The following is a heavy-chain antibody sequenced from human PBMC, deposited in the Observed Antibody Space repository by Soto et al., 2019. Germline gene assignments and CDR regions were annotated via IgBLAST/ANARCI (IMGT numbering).Heavy chain of an antibody. CDR2: ISAYNGNT. J-gene: IGHJ6*02. Sequence: GASVKVSCKASGYTFTSYGISWVRQAPGQGLEWMGWISAYNGNTNYAQKLQGRVTMTTDTSTSTAYMELRSLRSDDTAVYYCARDFPYYDFWSGYYPYYYYYGMDVWGQGTTVTVSS. V-gene: IGHV1-18*04. CDR1: GYTFTSYG. CDR3: ARDFPYYDFWSGYYPYYYYYGMDV. D-gene: IGHD3-3*01.